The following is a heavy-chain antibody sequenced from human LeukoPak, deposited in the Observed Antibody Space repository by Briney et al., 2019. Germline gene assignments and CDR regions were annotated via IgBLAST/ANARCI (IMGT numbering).Heavy chain of an antibody. J-gene: IGHJ6*02. CDR2: INHNGNVN. CDR1: GFTFSSYS. V-gene: IGHV3-7*03. Sequence: PGGSLRLSCVASGFTFSSYSMNWVRQAPGKGLERVASINHNGNVNYYVDSVKGRFTISRDNAKNSLYLQMSNLRAEDTAVYFCARGGGLDVWGQGATVTVSS. D-gene: IGHD3-16*01. CDR3: ARGGGLDV.